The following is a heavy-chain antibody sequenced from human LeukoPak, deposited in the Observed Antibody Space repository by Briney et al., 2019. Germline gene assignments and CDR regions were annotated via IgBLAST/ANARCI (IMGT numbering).Heavy chain of an antibody. CDR1: GFTFSSYS. D-gene: IGHD3-16*02. Sequence: PGGSLRLSCAASGFTFSSYSMNWVRQAPGKGLEWVSSISSSSYIYYADSVKGRFTISRDNAKNSLYLQMNSLRAEDTAVYYCAREDVWGSYRPWGQGTLVTVSS. V-gene: IGHV3-21*01. CDR2: ISSSSYI. CDR3: AREDVWGSYRP. J-gene: IGHJ5*02.